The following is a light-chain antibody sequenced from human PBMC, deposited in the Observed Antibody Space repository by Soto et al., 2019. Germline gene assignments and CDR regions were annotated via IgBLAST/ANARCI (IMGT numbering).Light chain of an antibody. CDR1: QNISTY. CDR3: QQSYSAPYT. CDR2: GAS. Sequence: DIQMTQSPSSLSASVGDRVTITCRASQNISTYLNWYQQKPGKVPKLLIYGASSLQSAVPARFSGSGSGTDVTLTISSLQPEDFAAYFCQQSYSAPYTFGRGTKLQIK. V-gene: IGKV1-39*01. J-gene: IGKJ2*01.